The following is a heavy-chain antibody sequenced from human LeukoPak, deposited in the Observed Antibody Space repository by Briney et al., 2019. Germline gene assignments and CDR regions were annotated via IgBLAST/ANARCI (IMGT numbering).Heavy chain of an antibody. CDR2: ISSCSSTI. Sequence: GGSLRLSCAASGFTFSSYSMNWVRQAPGKGLEWVSYISSCSSTIYYADSVKGRFTISRDNAKNSLHLQMNSLRAEDTAVYYCARDAGGYDFWSGYYYWGQGTLVTVSS. CDR1: GFTFSSYS. D-gene: IGHD3-3*01. V-gene: IGHV3-48*01. CDR3: ARDAGGYDFWSGYYY. J-gene: IGHJ4*02.